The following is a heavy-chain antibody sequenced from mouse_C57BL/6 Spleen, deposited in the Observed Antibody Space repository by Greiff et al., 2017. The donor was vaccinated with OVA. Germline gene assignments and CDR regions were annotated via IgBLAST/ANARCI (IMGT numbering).Heavy chain of an antibody. CDR1: GYAFSSYW. J-gene: IGHJ3*01. CDR3: ARWELGRGGFAY. Sequence: VQLQESGAELVKPGASVKISCKASGYAFSSYWMNWVKQRPGKGLEWIGQIYPGDGDTNYNGKFKGKATLTADKSSSTAYTQLSSLTSEDSAVYFCARWELGRGGFAYWGQGTLVTVSA. CDR2: IYPGDGDT. D-gene: IGHD4-1*01. V-gene: IGHV1-80*01.